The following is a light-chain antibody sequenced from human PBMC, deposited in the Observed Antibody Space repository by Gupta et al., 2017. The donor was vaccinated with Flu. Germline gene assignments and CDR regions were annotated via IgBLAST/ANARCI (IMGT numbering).Light chain of an antibody. CDR1: QSVSSSY. Sequence: EIVLTQSPGTLSLSPGERATLSCRASQSVSSSYLAWYQQKPGQAPRLLIYGAASRATGIPDRFSGSGSGTDFTLTISRLEPEDVAVYFCQQYGSKHLTFGQGTKVEIK. CDR2: GAA. J-gene: IGKJ1*01. V-gene: IGKV3-20*01. CDR3: QQYGSKHLT.